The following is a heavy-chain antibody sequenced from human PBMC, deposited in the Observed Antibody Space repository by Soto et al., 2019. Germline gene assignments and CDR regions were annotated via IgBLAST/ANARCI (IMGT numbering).Heavy chain of an antibody. Sequence: PGGSVRLSCAGSGFTFSNAWMSWVRQAPGKGLEWVGRVKSKTHGGTTDYAAPVKGRFTISRDDSENTVFLQMNSLKTEDTAVYYCATGGYYPDYWGQGTLVTVSS. CDR3: ATGGYYPDY. D-gene: IGHD3-10*01. CDR1: GFTFSNAW. J-gene: IGHJ4*02. CDR2: VKSKTHGGTT. V-gene: IGHV3-15*01.